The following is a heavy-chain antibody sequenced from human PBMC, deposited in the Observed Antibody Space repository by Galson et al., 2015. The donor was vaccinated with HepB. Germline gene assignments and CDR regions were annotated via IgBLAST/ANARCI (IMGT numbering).Heavy chain of an antibody. V-gene: IGHV1-69*10. J-gene: IGHJ5*02. CDR2: IIPMLGIP. CDR3: ARAIVGVAGATPAEGYWFDP. D-gene: IGHD2-15*01. Sequence: SVKVSCKASGGIFSSNAINWVRQAPGQGLQWMGGIIPMLGIPNYAQKFQGRVTITADESSSTAYMELTSLTSEDTAVYYCARAIVGVAGATPAEGYWFDPWGQGTLVTVSS. CDR1: GGIFSSNA.